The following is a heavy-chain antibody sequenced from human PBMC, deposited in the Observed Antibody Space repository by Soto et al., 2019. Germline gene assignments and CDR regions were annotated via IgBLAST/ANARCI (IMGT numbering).Heavy chain of an antibody. J-gene: IGHJ4*02. Sequence: PSETLSLTCSVSGVTISYGGYSWSWIRQSPGKGLEWLGYISHVETTYYNPSFQSRLSLSIDRTRNQFSLSLSSMTAAEKAVYYCARGGGYDSFDFWDQGIQVTVSS. CDR3: ARGGGYDSFDF. D-gene: IGHD3-3*01. V-gene: IGHV4-30-2*06. CDR2: ISHVETT. CDR1: GVTISYGGYS.